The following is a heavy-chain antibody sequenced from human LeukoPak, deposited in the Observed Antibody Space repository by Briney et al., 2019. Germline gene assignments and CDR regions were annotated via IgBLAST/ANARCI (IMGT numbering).Heavy chain of an antibody. CDR3: AEDGPVGALDY. Sequence: GGSLRLSCAASGFTFSSYGMHWVRQAPGKGLEWVAVIWYDGSNKYYADSVKGRFTISRDNSKNTLYLQMNSLRAEDTAVYYCAEDGPVGALDYWGQGTLVTVSS. CDR2: IWYDGSNK. CDR1: GFTFSSYG. D-gene: IGHD1-26*01. J-gene: IGHJ4*02. V-gene: IGHV3-33*06.